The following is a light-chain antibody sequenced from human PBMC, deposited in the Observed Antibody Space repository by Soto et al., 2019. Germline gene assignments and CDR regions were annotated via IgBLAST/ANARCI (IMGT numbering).Light chain of an antibody. J-gene: IGKJ5*01. CDR1: QDISKN. CDR3: EQYYNLLPIT. Sequence: IQMTQSPSSLSASVGDRVTITCQASQDISKNLNWYQQKPGKAPKLLIYDASSLQTGVPSRFSGSGSATYFTFTISNLQPEYIATYYCEQYYNLLPITFGRGTRLEIK. CDR2: DAS. V-gene: IGKV1-33*01.